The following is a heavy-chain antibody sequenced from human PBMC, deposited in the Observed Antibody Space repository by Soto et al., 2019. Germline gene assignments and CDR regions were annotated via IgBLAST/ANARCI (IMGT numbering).Heavy chain of an antibody. J-gene: IGHJ6*02. CDR2: ISGSGGST. V-gene: IGHV3-23*01. Sequence: EVQLLESGGGLVQPGGSLRLSCAASGFTFSSYAMSWVRQAPGKGLEWVSAISGSGGSTYYADSVKGRFTISRDNSKNTLYLKMNSLRAEDTAVYYCAKRECGSDCLYYYGMDVWGQGTTVTVSS. CDR3: AKRECGSDCLYYYGMDV. D-gene: IGHD5-12*01. CDR1: GFTFSSYA.